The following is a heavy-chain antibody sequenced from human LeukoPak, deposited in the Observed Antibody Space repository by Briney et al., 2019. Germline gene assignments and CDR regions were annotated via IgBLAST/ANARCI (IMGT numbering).Heavy chain of an antibody. D-gene: IGHD6-6*01. CDR2: MNPNSGNT. Sequence: VASVKVSCKASEYTITSYDINWVRQATGQGLEWMGWMNPNSGNTGYAQKFQGRVTMTRVTSISTAYMELNNLTSEDTAVYYCARGSWGEIAGRKSFEFWGQGSLVTVSS. CDR3: ARGSWGEIAGRKSFEF. V-gene: IGHV1-8*01. J-gene: IGHJ4*02. CDR1: EYTITSYD.